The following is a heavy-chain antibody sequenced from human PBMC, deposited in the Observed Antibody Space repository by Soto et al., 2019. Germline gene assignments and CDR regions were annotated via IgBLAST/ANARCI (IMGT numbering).Heavy chain of an antibody. J-gene: IGHJ4*02. CDR1: GGTFSSYS. CDR2: IIPIFGTA. CDR3: ARDGWRDFGGVDY. D-gene: IGHD3-10*01. Sequence: QVQLVQAGAEVKKPGSSVKVSCKASGGTFSSYSLNWVRQAPGQGLEWMGAIIPIFGTANYAEKFQGRVTITADESTHTAYMELISLRSEDTAVYYCARDGWRDFGGVDYWGQGTLVTVSS. V-gene: IGHV1-69*01.